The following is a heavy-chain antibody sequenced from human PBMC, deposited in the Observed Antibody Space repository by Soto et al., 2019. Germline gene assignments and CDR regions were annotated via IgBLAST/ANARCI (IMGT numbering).Heavy chain of an antibody. CDR1: GGTFSSYT. J-gene: IGHJ4*02. CDR3: ARLAMTKGFDY. CDR2: MIPILGIA. D-gene: IGHD2-8*01. Sequence: QVQLVQSGAEVKKPGSSVKVSCKASGGTFSSYTISWVRQAPGQGLEWMGRMIPILGIANYAQKFQGRVRITADKSTSTAYLERSSLRSEDTAVYYCARLAMTKGFDYWGQGTLVTVSS. V-gene: IGHV1-69*02.